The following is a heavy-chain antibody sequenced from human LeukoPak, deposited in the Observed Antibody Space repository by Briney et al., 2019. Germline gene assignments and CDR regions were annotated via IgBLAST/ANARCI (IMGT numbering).Heavy chain of an antibody. CDR1: GFTFSNYA. CDR2: ISGSGSST. V-gene: IGHV3-23*01. J-gene: IGHJ4*02. Sequence: PGGSLRLSCAASGFTFSNYAMTWVRQAPGKGLEWVSGISGSGSSTYYADSVKGRFTLSRDYPKNTLYLQMNSLRAEDTAVYYCTYYYDSSGYYYFDYWGQGTLVTVSS. D-gene: IGHD3-22*01. CDR3: TYYYDSSGYYYFDY.